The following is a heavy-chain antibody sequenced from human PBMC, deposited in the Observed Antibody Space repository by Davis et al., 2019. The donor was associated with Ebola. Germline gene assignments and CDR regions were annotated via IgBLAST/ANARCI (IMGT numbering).Heavy chain of an antibody. V-gene: IGHV3-15*01. CDR3: TTVNGYYYDSSGLG. Sequence: GESLKISCAASGFTFSNAWMSWVRQAPGKGLEWVGRIKSKTDGGTTDYAAPVKGRFTISRDDSKNTLYLQMNSLKTEDTAVYYCTTVNGYYYDSSGLGWGQGTLVTVSS. D-gene: IGHD3-22*01. CDR1: GFTFSNAW. CDR2: IKSKTDGGTT. J-gene: IGHJ4*02.